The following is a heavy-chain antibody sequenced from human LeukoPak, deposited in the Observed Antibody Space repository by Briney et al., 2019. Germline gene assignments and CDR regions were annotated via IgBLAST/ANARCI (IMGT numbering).Heavy chain of an antibody. CDR1: GFTFISYG. D-gene: IGHD4-17*01. J-gene: IGHJ3*02. CDR2: ISYDGSNK. CDR3: AKADYYGAYGRRDAFDI. Sequence: QTVGSLRLSCAASGFTFISYGMHWVRQAPGKGLEWGSVISYDGSNKYYAHSVKSGFTISRDNSKNTLYLQMNSLRAEEPAVYYCAKADYYGAYGRRDAFDIWGQGTMVTVSS. V-gene: IGHV3-30*18.